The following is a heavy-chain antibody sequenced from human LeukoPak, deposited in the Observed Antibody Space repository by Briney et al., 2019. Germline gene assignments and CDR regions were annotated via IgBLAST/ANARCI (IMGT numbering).Heavy chain of an antibody. CDR2: IYHSGST. V-gene: IGHV4-38-2*01. CDR3: ARVYSSGYYYYFDY. CDR1: GYSLSSGYY. D-gene: IGHD3-22*01. J-gene: IGHJ4*02. Sequence: PSETLSLTCAVSGYSLSSGYYWGWIRQSPGKGLEWIGSIYHSGSTYYNPSLKSRVTISVDTSKNQFSLKLNSVTAADTAVYYCARVYSSGYYYYFDYWGQGTLVTVSS.